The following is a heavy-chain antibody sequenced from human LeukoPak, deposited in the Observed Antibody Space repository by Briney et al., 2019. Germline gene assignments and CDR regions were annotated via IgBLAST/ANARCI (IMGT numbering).Heavy chain of an antibody. Sequence: SQTLSLTCTVSGGSISSGSYYWSWIRQPAGKGLEWIGRIYTSGNTNYNPSLKSRVTISVDTSKNQFSLKLSSVTAADTAVYYCARLKYYYDSSGYLYYFDYWGQGTLVTVSS. CDR2: IYTSGNT. CDR3: ARLKYYYDSSGYLYYFDY. J-gene: IGHJ4*02. D-gene: IGHD3-22*01. CDR1: GGSISSGSYY. V-gene: IGHV4-61*02.